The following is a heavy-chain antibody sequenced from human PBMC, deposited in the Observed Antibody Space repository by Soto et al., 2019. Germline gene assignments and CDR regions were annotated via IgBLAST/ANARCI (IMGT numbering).Heavy chain of an antibody. CDR2: IWYDGSNK. CDR1: GFTFSNYG. CDR3: ARASSSGWYYFDY. Sequence: PGGSLRLSCAASGFTFSNYGMHWVSQAPGKGLEWVAVIWYDGSNKYYADSVKGRFTISRDNSKNTLYLQMNSLRAEDTAVYYCARASSSGWYYFDYWGQGTLVTVSS. D-gene: IGHD6-19*01. J-gene: IGHJ4*02. V-gene: IGHV3-33*08.